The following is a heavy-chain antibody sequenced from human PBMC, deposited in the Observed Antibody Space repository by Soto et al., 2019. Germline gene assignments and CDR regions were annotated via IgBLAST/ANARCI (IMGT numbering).Heavy chain of an antibody. J-gene: IGHJ4*02. Sequence: ASVKVSCKASGYTFTSYAMHWVRQAPGQRLEWMGWINAGNGNTKYSQKFQGRVTITRDTSASTAYMELSSLRSEDTAVYYCARDRAQGSSPSYYFDYWGQGTLVTVSS. D-gene: IGHD2-2*01. V-gene: IGHV1-3*01. CDR2: INAGNGNT. CDR3: ARDRAQGSSPSYYFDY. CDR1: GYTFTSYA.